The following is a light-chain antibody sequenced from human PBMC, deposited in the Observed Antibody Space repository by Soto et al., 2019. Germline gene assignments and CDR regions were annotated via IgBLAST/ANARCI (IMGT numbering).Light chain of an antibody. CDR3: QQYNNWPPYT. J-gene: IGKJ2*01. CDR1: QSVSTR. Sequence: EIVLTQSPATLSVSPGERATLSCRASQSVSTRLAWYQQKPGQAPRLLIYGASTRATGIPARFSGRGSDTEFTLTISSLQSEDFAVYFCQQYNNWPPYTFGQGTKLEIK. V-gene: IGKV3-15*01. CDR2: GAS.